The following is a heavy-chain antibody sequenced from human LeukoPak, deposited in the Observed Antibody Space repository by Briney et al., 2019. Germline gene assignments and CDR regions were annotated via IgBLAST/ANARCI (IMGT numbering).Heavy chain of an antibody. J-gene: IGHJ4*02. V-gene: IGHV3-33*06. D-gene: IGHD2-21*02. CDR1: GFTFSSYG. CDR3: AKDGLSGDWGYFDY. Sequence: QPGRSLRLSCAAPGFTFSSYGMHWVRQAPGKGLEWVAVIWYDGSNKYYADSVKGRFTISRDNSKNTLYLQMNSLRAEDTAVYYCAKDGLSGDWGYFDYWGQGTLVTVSS. CDR2: IWYDGSNK.